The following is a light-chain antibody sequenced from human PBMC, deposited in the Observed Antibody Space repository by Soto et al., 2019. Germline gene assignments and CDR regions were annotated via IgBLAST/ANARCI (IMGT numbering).Light chain of an antibody. CDR3: QQSYSTPWT. J-gene: IGKJ1*01. CDR1: QSVSSSY. CDR2: GAS. Sequence: EIVLTQSPVTLSLSPGERATLSCRASQSVSSSYLAWYQQKPGQAPRLLIYGASSRATGIPDRFSGSGSETDFTLTISSLQPEDFAMYSCQQSYSTPWTFGQGTKVEIK. V-gene: IGKV3-20*01.